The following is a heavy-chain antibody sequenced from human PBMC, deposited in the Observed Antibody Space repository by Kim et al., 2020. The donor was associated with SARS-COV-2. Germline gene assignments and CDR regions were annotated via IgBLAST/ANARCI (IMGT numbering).Heavy chain of an antibody. D-gene: IGHD6-25*01. V-gene: IGHV3-7*01. Sequence: LSLTCAASGFTFGDFWMTCVRQGPGKGLEWVANIRKDGGEKYYVDSVKGRFTISRDNAKNSLYLHMNSLRVEDTAVYYCASTNLAANWGQGTPVAVS. J-gene: IGHJ1*01. CDR1: GFTFGDFW. CDR2: IRKDGGEK. CDR3: ASTNLAAN.